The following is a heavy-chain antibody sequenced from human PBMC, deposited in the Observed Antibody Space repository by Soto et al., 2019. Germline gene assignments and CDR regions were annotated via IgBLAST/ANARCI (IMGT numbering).Heavy chain of an antibody. CDR3: ATNPGRRVIDFQH. CDR1: GFIFSNYV. V-gene: IGHV3-11*01. J-gene: IGHJ1*01. Sequence: GGSLRLSCAASGFIFSNYVMYWVRQAPGKGLEWVSYISYNGSTKYYADSVKGRFTISRDNAKNSLYLQMNSLRAEDTAVYYCATNPGRRVIDFQHWGQGTLVTVSS. CDR2: ISYNGSTK. D-gene: IGHD2-21*01.